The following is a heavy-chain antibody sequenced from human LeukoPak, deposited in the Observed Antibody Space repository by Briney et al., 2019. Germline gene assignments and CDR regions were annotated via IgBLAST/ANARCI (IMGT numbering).Heavy chain of an antibody. CDR2: LDPEHGGR. Sequence: GASVKVSCKVSGKSPTRVSIHWVRQSPGQGLEWMGGLDPEHGGRLYAQTFQGRVTMTEDASTDTAYMELNRLRSEDTAVYYCATATIIWGSYRSWLDTWGQGTLVTVSS. D-gene: IGHD3-16*02. J-gene: IGHJ5*02. CDR1: GKSPTRVS. V-gene: IGHV1-24*01. CDR3: ATATIIWGSYRSWLDT.